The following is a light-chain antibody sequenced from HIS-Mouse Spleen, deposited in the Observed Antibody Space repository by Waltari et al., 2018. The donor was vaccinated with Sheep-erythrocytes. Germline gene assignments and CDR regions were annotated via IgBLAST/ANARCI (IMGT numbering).Light chain of an antibody. Sequence: SYELTQPPSVSVSPGQTARITCSGDALPTKYAYWYQQQSGQAPVLVIYEDSKRPSGIPEGFSGSTSGTMANLTISGAQVEDEADYYCYSTDSSGNHWVFGGGTKLTVL. J-gene: IGLJ3*02. CDR3: YSTDSSGNHWV. CDR2: EDS. V-gene: IGLV3-10*01. CDR1: ALPTKY.